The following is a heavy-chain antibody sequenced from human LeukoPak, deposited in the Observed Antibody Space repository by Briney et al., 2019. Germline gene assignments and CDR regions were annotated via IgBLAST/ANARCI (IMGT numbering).Heavy chain of an antibody. CDR1: GGSFSGYF. J-gene: IGHJ4*02. V-gene: IGHV4-34*01. D-gene: IGHD3-22*01. Sequence: SETLSLTCAVYGGSFSGYFWSWIRQPPGKGLEWIGDINHNGGTNYNPSLKSRVTISVDTSKNQFSLRLSSVTAADTAVYYCARARTYYYDSSDYWGQGTLVTVSS. CDR3: ARARTYYYDSSDY. CDR2: INHNGGT.